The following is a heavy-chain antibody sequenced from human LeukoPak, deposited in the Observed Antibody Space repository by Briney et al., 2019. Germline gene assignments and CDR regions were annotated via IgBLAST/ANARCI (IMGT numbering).Heavy chain of an antibody. V-gene: IGHV3-7*01. CDR1: GFTFSSYW. CDR2: TKQDGSEK. CDR3: ARDSITILGVVITPFDY. J-gene: IGHJ4*02. Sequence: GGSLRLSCAAFGFTFSSYWMSWVRQAPGKGLEWVANTKQDGSEKYYVDSVKGRFTISRDNAKNSLYLQMNSLRAEDTAVYYCARDSITILGVVITPFDYWGQGTLVTVSS. D-gene: IGHD3-3*01.